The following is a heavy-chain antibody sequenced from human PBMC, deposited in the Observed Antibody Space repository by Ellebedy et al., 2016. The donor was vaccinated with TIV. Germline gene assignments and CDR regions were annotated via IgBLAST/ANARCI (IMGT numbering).Heavy chain of an antibody. V-gene: IGHV1-2*02. CDR1: GYTFTGYY. J-gene: IGHJ4*02. Sequence: AASVKVSCKASGYTFTGYYMHWVRQAPGQGLEWMGWINPNSGDTNFAQKFQGRVTMTRDTSISTAYMDLSRLKSDDTAVYYCARAPYRAIVRGVILAGRIDYWGQGTLVTVSS. D-gene: IGHD3-10*01. CDR2: INPNSGDT. CDR3: ARAPYRAIVRGVILAGRIDY.